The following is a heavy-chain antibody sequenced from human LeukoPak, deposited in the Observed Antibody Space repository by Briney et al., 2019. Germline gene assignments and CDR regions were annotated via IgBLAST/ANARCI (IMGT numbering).Heavy chain of an antibody. Sequence: GSLRLSCAASGFTFSSYAMSWVRQAPGKGLEWIGSIYYSGSTYYNPSLKSRVTISVDTSKNQFSLKLSSVTAADTAVYYCARRVAGTDGMDVWGQGTTVTVSS. CDR2: IYYSGST. D-gene: IGHD6-19*01. J-gene: IGHJ6*02. CDR1: GFTFSSYA. CDR3: ARRVAGTDGMDV. V-gene: IGHV4-39*01.